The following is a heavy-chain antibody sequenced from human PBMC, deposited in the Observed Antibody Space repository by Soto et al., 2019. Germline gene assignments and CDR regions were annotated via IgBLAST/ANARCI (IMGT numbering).Heavy chain of an antibody. Sequence: GESLKISCAASGFTFSNAWMSWVRQAPGKGLEWVGRIKSKTDVGTTDYAAPVKGRFTISRDDSKNTLYLQMNSLKTEDTAVYYCTTTPYCCDSGGYFNDAFDIWGQGTMVTVSS. CDR1: GFTFSNAW. V-gene: IGHV3-15*01. CDR2: IKSKTDVGTT. D-gene: IGHD3-22*01. J-gene: IGHJ3*02. CDR3: TTTPYCCDSGGYFNDAFDI.